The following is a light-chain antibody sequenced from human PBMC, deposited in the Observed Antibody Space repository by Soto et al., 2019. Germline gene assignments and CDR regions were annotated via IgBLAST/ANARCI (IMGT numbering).Light chain of an antibody. CDR1: QSISTW. CDR3: QQYYTYPWT. V-gene: IGKV1-5*03. J-gene: IGKJ1*01. Sequence: DIQMTQSPSTLPASVVDRLTITCRASQSISTWLAWYQQRPRKGPKLLIYKASNLQGGVSSRFSGSGSGTEFTLTIIGLQPDDFATYYCQQYYTYPWTFGHGTKVDIK. CDR2: KAS.